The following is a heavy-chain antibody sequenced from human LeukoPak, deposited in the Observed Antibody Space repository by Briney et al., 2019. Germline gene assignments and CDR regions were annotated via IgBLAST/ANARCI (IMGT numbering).Heavy chain of an antibody. V-gene: IGHV3-74*01. D-gene: IGHD6-19*01. CDR2: INSDGSST. Sequence: GGSLRLSCVASGFTFSSYWMHWVRQAPGKGLMWVSRINSDGSSTSYADSVKGRFTISRDNSKKTLHLQMNSLRAEDTAVYYCAKFYSGWYSEKYYFDSWGQGTLVTVSS. CDR1: GFTFSSYW. CDR3: AKFYSGWYSEKYYFDS. J-gene: IGHJ4*02.